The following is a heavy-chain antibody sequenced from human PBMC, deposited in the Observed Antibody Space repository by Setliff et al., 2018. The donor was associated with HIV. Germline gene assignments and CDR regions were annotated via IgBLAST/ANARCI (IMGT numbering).Heavy chain of an antibody. CDR2: LKPSETT. J-gene: IGHJ4*02. CDR3: ARLGTWNTLWEHFDF. Sequence: SETLSLTCAVYGETFNNFYWSWIRQAPGKGLEWIGELKPSETTNNNPSLKSRVTMSVDTSKNQFSLRVNSLTAADTAVYFCARLGTWNTLWEHFDFWGQGTGVTVSS. CDR1: GETFNNFY. D-gene: IGHD1-1*01. V-gene: IGHV4-34*01.